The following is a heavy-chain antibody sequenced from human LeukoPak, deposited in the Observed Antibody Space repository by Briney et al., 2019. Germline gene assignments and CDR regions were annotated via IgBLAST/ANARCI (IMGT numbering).Heavy chain of an antibody. D-gene: IGHD1-26*01. V-gene: IGHV2-5*01. Sequence: SGPTLVKPTQTLTLTCTFSGFSLSTSGVGVGWIRQPPGKALEWLAFIYWNGDKRYSPSLKSRLTITKDTSKNQVVLTMTNMDPVDTATYYCAHTGSYEVYFDYWGQGTLVTVSS. CDR1: GFSLSTSGVG. CDR2: IYWNGDK. CDR3: AHTGSYEVYFDY. J-gene: IGHJ4*02.